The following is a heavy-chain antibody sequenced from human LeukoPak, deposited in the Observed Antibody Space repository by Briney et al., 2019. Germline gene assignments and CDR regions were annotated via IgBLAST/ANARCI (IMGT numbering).Heavy chain of an antibody. Sequence: GGSLRLSCVASGFTFGNYPMAWVRQAPGGGLEWVSVVVADGGNTYYADSVKGRFTICRDNSKNTLYLQMDSLRVDDTAVYYCAKSLGPWGLYDYWGQGTLVTVSS. CDR3: AKSLGPWGLYDY. J-gene: IGHJ4*02. CDR1: GFTFGNYP. V-gene: IGHV3-23*01. D-gene: IGHD3-16*01. CDR2: VVADGGNT.